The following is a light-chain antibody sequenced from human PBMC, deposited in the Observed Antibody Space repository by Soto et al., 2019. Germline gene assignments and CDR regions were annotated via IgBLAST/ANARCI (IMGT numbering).Light chain of an antibody. CDR2: DVN. Sequence: QSALTQPASVSGSPGQSITISCTGTSGDVGGYNYVSWYQLDPGKAPKLIIYDVNNRPSGVSNRFSGSKSGNTACLTISGLQAEDEADYYRTSYTSSGPWGFGGGTKLT. CDR3: TSYTSSGPWG. J-gene: IGLJ3*02. CDR1: SGDVGGYNY. V-gene: IGLV2-14*03.